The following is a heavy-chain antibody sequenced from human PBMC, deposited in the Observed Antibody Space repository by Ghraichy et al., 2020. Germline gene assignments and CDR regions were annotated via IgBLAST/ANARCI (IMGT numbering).Heavy chain of an antibody. Sequence: GGSLRLSCAASGFTFSSYGMNWVRQAPGKGLEWVSSISSSSSYIYYADSVKGRFTISRDNTKNSLYLQMNSLRAEDTAVYYCARGDYSNTYFDYWGQGTLVTVSS. V-gene: IGHV3-21*01. CDR2: ISSSSSYI. J-gene: IGHJ4*02. D-gene: IGHD4-11*01. CDR1: GFTFSSYG. CDR3: ARGDYSNTYFDY.